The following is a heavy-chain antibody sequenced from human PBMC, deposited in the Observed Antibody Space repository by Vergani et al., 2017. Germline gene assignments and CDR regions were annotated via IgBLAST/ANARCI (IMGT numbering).Heavy chain of an antibody. CDR2: IRSKAYGQAT. D-gene: IGHD3-10*01. CDR3: VRDQVTMLRGSDALDI. CDR1: GFTFGYYA. Sequence: EVQLVESGGDLVQPGRSLRLSRTVSGFTFGYYAMDWFRQAPGQGLEWVGGIRSKAYGQATIYAASVKGRFTISRDDSKSIAYLQMNNLQTEDTAMYYCVRDQVTMLRGSDALDIWGQGTMVTVSS. V-gene: IGHV3-49*03. J-gene: IGHJ3*02.